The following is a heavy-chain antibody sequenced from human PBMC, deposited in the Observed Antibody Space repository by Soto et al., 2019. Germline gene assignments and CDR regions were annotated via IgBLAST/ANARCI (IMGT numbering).Heavy chain of an antibody. Sequence: PSETLSLTCTVSGGSISSSSYYWGWIRQPPGKGLEWIGSIYYSGSTYYNPSLKSRVTISVDTSKNQFSLKLSSVTAADTAVYNCASTKYYDFWSGFNWFDPWGQGTLVTVSS. CDR3: ASTKYYDFWSGFNWFDP. CDR1: GGSISSSSYY. CDR2: IYYSGST. D-gene: IGHD3-3*01. V-gene: IGHV4-39*01. J-gene: IGHJ5*02.